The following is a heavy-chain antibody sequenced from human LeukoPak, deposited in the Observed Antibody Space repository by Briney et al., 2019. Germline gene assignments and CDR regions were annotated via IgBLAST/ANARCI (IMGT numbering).Heavy chain of an antibody. J-gene: IGHJ4*02. CDR1: GFTFSDYY. CDR2: ISSSSDTI. CDR3: ASVLWFGGIFFDY. Sequence: PGGSLRLSCTASGFTFSDYYMSWIRQTPGKGLDWVSYISSSSDTIYYADSVKGRFTISRDNAKNSLYLQMNSLRAEDTAVYYCASVLWFGGIFFDYWGQGTLVTVSS. V-gene: IGHV3-11*01. D-gene: IGHD3-10*01.